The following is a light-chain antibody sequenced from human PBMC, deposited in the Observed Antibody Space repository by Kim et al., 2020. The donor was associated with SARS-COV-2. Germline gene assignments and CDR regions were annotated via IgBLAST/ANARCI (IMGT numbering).Light chain of an antibody. CDR2: GNS. Sequence: VTISCTGSTSNSGAGYDVHWYQQLPGTAPKLLIFGNSNRPSGVPDRFSGSKSGTSASLAITGLQAEDEADYYGQSYDSSLSGYVVFGGGTQLTVL. J-gene: IGLJ2*01. V-gene: IGLV1-40*01. CDR3: QSYDSSLSGYVV. CDR1: TSNSGAGYD.